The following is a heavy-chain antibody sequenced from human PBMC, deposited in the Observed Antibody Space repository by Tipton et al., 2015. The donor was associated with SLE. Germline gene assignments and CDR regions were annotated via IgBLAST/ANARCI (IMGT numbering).Heavy chain of an antibody. D-gene: IGHD5-24*01. J-gene: IGHJ4*02. CDR1: GGSFSGYY. Sequence: LRLSCAVYGGSFSGYYWSWIRQPPGKGLEWIGEINHSGSTNYNPSLKSRVTISVDTSKNQFSLKLSSVTAADTAVYYCARESLTDGYTTLYYFDYWGQGNLVTVSS. CDR2: INHSGST. V-gene: IGHV4-34*01. CDR3: ARESLTDGYTTLYYFDY.